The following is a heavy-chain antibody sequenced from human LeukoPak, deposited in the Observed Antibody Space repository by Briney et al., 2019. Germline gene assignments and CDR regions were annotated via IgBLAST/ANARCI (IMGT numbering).Heavy chain of an antibody. V-gene: IGHV1-69*04. CDR1: GGTFSSYA. CDR2: IIPILGIA. CDR3: ARSGAYSSSSLYYFDY. J-gene: IGHJ4*02. Sequence: SVKVSCKASGGTFSSYAISWVRQAPGQGLEWMGRIIPILGIANYAQKFQGRVTITADKSTSTAYMELSSLRSEDTAVYYCARSGAYSSSSLYYFDYWGQGTLVTVSS. D-gene: IGHD6-6*01.